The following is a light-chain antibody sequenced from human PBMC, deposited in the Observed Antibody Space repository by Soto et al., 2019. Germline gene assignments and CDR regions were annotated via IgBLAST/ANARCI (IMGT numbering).Light chain of an antibody. CDR2: GAS. CDR3: QQYGNSPPWT. V-gene: IGKV3-20*01. J-gene: IGKJ1*01. Sequence: EIVLTQSPGTLSLSPGERATLSCRASQSVSSSSLAWYQQKPGQAPRLLIYGASSRATGIPDRFSGSGSGTDFTLTISRLEPEDFAVYYCQQYGNSPPWTFGQGTKVEI. CDR1: QSVSSSS.